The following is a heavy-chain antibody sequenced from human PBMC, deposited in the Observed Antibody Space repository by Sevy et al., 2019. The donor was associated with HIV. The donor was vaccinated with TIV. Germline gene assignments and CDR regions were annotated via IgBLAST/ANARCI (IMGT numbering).Heavy chain of an antibody. CDR2: ISSSSSTI. CDR1: GFTFSDYY. J-gene: IGHJ4*02. D-gene: IGHD6-6*01. Sequence: GGSLRLSCAASGFTFSDYYMSWIRQAPWKGLEWVSYISSSSSTIYYADSVKGRFTISRDNAKNSLYLQMNSLRAEDTAMYYCARDLGIAARGYVDYWGQGTLVTVSS. CDR3: ARDLGIAARGYVDY. V-gene: IGHV3-11*01.